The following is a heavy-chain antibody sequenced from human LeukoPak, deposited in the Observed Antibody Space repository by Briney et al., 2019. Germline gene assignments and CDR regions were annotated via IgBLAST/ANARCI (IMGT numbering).Heavy chain of an antibody. Sequence: SETLSLTCTVSGGSISSSSYYWSWIRQPAGKGLEWIGRIYTSGSTNYNPSLKSRVTMSVDTSKNQFSLKLSSVTAADTAVYYCAREGRWEDFDYWGQGTLVTVSS. V-gene: IGHV4-61*02. CDR2: IYTSGST. J-gene: IGHJ4*02. CDR3: AREGRWEDFDY. D-gene: IGHD1-26*01. CDR1: GGSISSSSYY.